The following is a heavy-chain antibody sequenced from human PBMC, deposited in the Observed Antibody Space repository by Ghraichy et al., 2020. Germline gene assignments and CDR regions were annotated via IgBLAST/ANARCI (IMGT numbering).Heavy chain of an antibody. Sequence: GGSLRLSCAASGFTVSSNYMSWVRQAPGKGLEWVSVIYSGGSTYYADSVKGRFTISRDNSKNTLYLQMNSLRAEDTAVYYCARDLINSGYDGHIYYYYGMDVWGQGTTVTVSS. CDR2: IYSGGST. V-gene: IGHV3-53*01. CDR3: ARDLINSGYDGHIYYYYGMDV. CDR1: GFTVSSNY. J-gene: IGHJ6*02. D-gene: IGHD5-12*01.